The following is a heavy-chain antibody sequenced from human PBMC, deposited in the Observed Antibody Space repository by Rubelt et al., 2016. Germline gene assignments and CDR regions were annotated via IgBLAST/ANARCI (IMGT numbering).Heavy chain of an antibody. J-gene: IGHJ4*02. CDR3: AGGGYSSSWYWVY. Sequence: QLQLQESGPGLVKPSETLSLTCTVSGGSISSSSYYWGWIRQPPGKGLEWIGSIYYSGSAYYTPSLKSRVTISVDTSKNQFARKRSSVTAADTAVYYCAGGGYSSSWYWVYWGQGTLVTVSS. CDR1: GGSISSSSYY. V-gene: IGHV4-39*01. CDR2: IYYSGSA. D-gene: IGHD6-13*01.